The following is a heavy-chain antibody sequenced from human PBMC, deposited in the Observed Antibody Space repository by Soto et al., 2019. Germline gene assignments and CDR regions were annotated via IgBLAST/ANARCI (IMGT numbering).Heavy chain of an antibody. CDR3: AHIPPQDSGAFDI. Sequence: GSGPTLVNPTQALTLTCTFSGFSLRTTGVGVGWIRQPPGKALEWLALLYWDDDNRYNPSLKSRLTLTKDTSKSQVVLTLTNVDPADTATYYCAHIPPQDSGAFDIWGQGTMVTVSS. J-gene: IGHJ3*02. CDR2: LYWDDDN. V-gene: IGHV2-5*02. CDR1: GFSLRTTGVG. D-gene: IGHD6-25*01.